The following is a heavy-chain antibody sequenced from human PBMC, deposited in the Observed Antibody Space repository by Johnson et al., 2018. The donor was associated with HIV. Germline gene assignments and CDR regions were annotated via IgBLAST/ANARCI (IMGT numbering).Heavy chain of an antibody. D-gene: IGHD6-6*01. V-gene: IGHV3-33*06. CDR2: IRYDGSNK. CDR1: GFTFSSYA. Sequence: QVQLVESGGGVVQPGRSLRLSCAASGFTFSSYAMHWVRQAPGKGLEWVAVIRYDGSNKYYADSVKGRFTISRDNSKNTLYLQMNSLRVEDTAVYYCAKGEQLVISRKGNDAFDIWGQGTMVTVSS. J-gene: IGHJ3*02. CDR3: AKGEQLVISRKGNDAFDI.